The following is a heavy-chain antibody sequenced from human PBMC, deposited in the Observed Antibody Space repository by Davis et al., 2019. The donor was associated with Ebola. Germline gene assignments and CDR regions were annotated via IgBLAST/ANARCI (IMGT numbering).Heavy chain of an antibody. J-gene: IGHJ4*02. CDR2: ISISSAFI. Sequence: GGSLRLSCAASGFTFSTYTMTWVRQAPGKGLEWVSSISISSAFIYYADSVKGRFTISRDNSKNTLYVQMNSLRIEDTAVYYCARDFGLAAAGTAFDYWGQGTLVTVSS. D-gene: IGHD6-13*01. CDR3: ARDFGLAAAGTAFDY. V-gene: IGHV3-21*01. CDR1: GFTFSTYT.